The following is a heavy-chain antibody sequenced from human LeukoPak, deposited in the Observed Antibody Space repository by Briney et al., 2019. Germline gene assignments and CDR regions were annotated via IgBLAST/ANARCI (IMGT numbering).Heavy chain of an antibody. CDR3: ARDWQISY. J-gene: IGHJ4*02. CDR1: GFTFSIYW. CDR2: IKQDGSEK. Sequence: PGGSLRLSCAASGFTFSIYWMTWVRQAPGKGLEWVANIKQDGSEKYYVDSVKGRFTISRDNAKNSLYLQMNSLRAEDTAVHYCARDWQISYWGQGTLVTVSS. V-gene: IGHV3-7*01.